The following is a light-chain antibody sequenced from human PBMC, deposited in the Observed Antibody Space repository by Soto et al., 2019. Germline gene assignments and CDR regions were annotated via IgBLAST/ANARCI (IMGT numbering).Light chain of an antibody. J-gene: IGKJ3*01. Sequence: EIVLTQSPRTLSLSPGERATLSCRASQSVNSNYLAWLQHKPGQAPRFLIYGASSRAAGIPDRFSGSGSGTDFTLSISRLEPEDFAMYYCHQYGTSPLTFGPGTKVDIK. CDR1: QSVNSNY. CDR2: GAS. CDR3: HQYGTSPLT. V-gene: IGKV3-20*01.